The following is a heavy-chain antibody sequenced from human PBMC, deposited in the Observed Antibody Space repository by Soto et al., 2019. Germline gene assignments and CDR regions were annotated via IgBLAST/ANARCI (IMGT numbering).Heavy chain of an antibody. J-gene: IGHJ4*02. CDR2: TRNKANSYST. CDR3: VRTSHYGSGSWNFDY. V-gene: IGHV3-72*01. CDR1: ESPFGDTT. D-gene: IGHD3-10*01. Sequence: EVQLVESGEGWAQLEGPLKLSGAPSESPFGDTTMDWVRRVPGKGLEWVGRTRNKANSYSTEYAASVRGRFTISRDESKNSLYLQMNSLKTEDTALYYCVRTSHYGSGSWNFDYWGQGTLVTVSS.